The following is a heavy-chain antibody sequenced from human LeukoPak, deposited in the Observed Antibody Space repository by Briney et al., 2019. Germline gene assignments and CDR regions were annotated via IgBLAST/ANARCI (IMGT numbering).Heavy chain of an antibody. J-gene: IGHJ6*03. V-gene: IGHV4-39*01. CDR2: IYYSGST. D-gene: IGHD5-18*01. CDR3: ARAPERWYSYGSYTFYNMDV. CDR1: GGSISSSSYY. Sequence: PSETLSLTCTVSGGSISSSSYYWGWIRQPPGKGLEWIGSIYYSGSTYYNPSLECRVTLSLDTSKNQISLKLSSVTAADTAIYFCARAPERWYSYGSYTFYNMDVWGKGTTVTVSS.